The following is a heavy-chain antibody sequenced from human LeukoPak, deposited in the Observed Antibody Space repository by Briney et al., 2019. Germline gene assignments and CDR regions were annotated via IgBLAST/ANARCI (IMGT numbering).Heavy chain of an antibody. CDR3: AKDRESSSRPYFFDY. CDR1: GFTFSSYG. Sequence: GRSLRLSCAASGFTFSSYGIHWVRQAPGKGLEWVAVIWYDGSNKYYADSVKGRFTISRDNSKNTLYLQMNSLRAEDTAVYYCAKDRESSSRPYFFDYWGQGTLVTVSS. CDR2: IWYDGSNK. V-gene: IGHV3-33*06. D-gene: IGHD6-6*01. J-gene: IGHJ4*02.